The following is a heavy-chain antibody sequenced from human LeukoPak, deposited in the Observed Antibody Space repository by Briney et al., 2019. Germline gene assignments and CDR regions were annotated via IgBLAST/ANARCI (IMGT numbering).Heavy chain of an antibody. CDR2: ISSSGSTI. CDR1: GFTFSSYE. J-gene: IGHJ4*02. Sequence: GGSLRLSCAASGFTFSSYEMNWVRQAPGKGLEWVSYISSSGSTIYYADSVKGRFTISRDNAKNSLYLQMNSQRAEDTAVYYCARDTGIVGATDYWGQGTLVTVSS. CDR3: ARDTGIVGATDY. V-gene: IGHV3-48*03. D-gene: IGHD1-26*01.